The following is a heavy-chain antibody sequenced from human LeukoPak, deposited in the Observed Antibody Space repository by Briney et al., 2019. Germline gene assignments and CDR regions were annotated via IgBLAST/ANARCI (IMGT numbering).Heavy chain of an antibody. D-gene: IGHD6-13*01. J-gene: IGHJ4*02. V-gene: IGHV3-30*18. CDR1: GFTFSSYG. CDR3: AKVFWVSSWYYFDY. CDR2: ISYDGSNK. Sequence: GGSLRLSRAASGFTFSSYGMHWVRHAPGKGLEWVAVISYDGSNKYYADSVKGRFTISRDNSKNTLYLQMDSLRAEDTAVYYCAKVFWVSSWYYFDYWGQGTLVTVSS.